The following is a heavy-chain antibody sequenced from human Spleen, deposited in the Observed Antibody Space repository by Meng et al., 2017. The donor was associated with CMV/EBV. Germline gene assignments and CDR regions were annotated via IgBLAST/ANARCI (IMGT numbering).Heavy chain of an antibody. CDR1: GFTFSSYW. J-gene: IGHJ6*02. V-gene: IGHV3-74*01. CDR2: INSDGSST. CDR3: AGGVPAAIGYYDFWSGYLYGMDV. Sequence: GESLKISCAASGFTFSSYWMHWVRQAPGKGLVWVSRINSDGSSTSYADSVKGRFTISRDNAKNTLYLQMNSLRAEDTAVYYCAGGVPAAIGYYDFWSGYLYGMDVWGQGTTVTVSS. D-gene: IGHD3-3*01.